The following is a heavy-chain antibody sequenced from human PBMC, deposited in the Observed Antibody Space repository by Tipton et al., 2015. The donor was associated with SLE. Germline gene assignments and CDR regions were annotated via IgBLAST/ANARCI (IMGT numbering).Heavy chain of an antibody. J-gene: IGHJ4*02. CDR1: RFSFSDYY. CDR3: ARLGSGGFDN. Sequence: SLRLSCVASRFSFSDYYMSWIRQAPGKGLEWVSNIGGGGSVRHYGDSVRGRFTISRDNAKRVLYLQMNSLRVEDTAVYYCARLGSGGFDNWGQGTLVTVSS. V-gene: IGHV3-11*04. CDR2: IGGGGSVR. D-gene: IGHD3-10*01.